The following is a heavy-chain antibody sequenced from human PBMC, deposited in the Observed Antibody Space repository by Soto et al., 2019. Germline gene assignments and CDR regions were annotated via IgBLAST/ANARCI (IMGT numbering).Heavy chain of an antibody. V-gene: IGHV3-49*03. CDR2: IRSKAYGGTT. J-gene: IGHJ4*02. CDR3: TRTYYYGSGSYGPSYYFDY. D-gene: IGHD3-10*01. Sequence: HPGGSLRLSCTASGFTFGDYATSWFRQAPGKGLEWVGFIRSKAYGGTTEYAESMKGRFTISRDDSKSINYQQMNSLKTEDTAVYYCTRTYYYGSGSYGPSYYFDYWGQGT. CDR1: GFTFGDYA.